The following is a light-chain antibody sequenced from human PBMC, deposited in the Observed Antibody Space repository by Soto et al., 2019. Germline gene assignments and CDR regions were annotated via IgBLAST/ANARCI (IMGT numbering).Light chain of an antibody. CDR3: SSYTSRDTRV. Sequence: QSALTQPASMSGSPGQSITISGTGTSSDVGGYNFVSWYQQHPDKAPKLMLYEVTKRPSGVSDRFSGSKSGNTASLTISGLQTEDEADYYFSSYTSRDTRVFGTGTKLTVL. V-gene: IGLV2-14*01. CDR2: EVT. J-gene: IGLJ1*01. CDR1: SSDVGGYNF.